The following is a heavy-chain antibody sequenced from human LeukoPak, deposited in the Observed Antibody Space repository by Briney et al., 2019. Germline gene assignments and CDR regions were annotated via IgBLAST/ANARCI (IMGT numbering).Heavy chain of an antibody. CDR2: IYYSGST. CDR3: AASGATDDAFDI. V-gene: IGHV4-39*01. CDR1: GGSISSSSYY. J-gene: IGHJ3*02. Sequence: PSETLSLTCTVSGGSISSSSYYWGWIRQPPGKGLEWIGSIYYSGSTYYNPSLKSRVTISVDTSKNQFSLKLSSVTAADTAVYYCAASGATDDAFDIWGQGTMVTVSS. D-gene: IGHD1-26*01.